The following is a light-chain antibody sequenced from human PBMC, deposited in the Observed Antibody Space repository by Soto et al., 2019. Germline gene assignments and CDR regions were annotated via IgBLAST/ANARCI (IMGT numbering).Light chain of an antibody. Sequence: DIQMTQSPSSLSASLWDRVTITCRASQGISSYLAWYQQTPGKAPKLLIYAASTLQSGVPSRFIGSGSGADFTLTISSLQPDDFATYYCQQLSSYPRTFGQGTKVDIK. CDR2: AAS. CDR1: QGISSY. V-gene: IGKV1-9*01. J-gene: IGKJ1*01. CDR3: QQLSSYPRT.